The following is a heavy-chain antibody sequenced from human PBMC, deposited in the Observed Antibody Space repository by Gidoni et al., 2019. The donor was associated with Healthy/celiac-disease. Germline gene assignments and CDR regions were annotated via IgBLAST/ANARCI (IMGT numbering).Heavy chain of an antibody. V-gene: IGHV3-23*01. CDR3: AKDGEVWSSSSPGGVSFDY. CDR2: ISGSGGST. D-gene: IGHD6-6*01. J-gene: IGHJ4*02. Sequence: EVQLLESGGGLVQPGGSLRLSCAASGFTFSSYAMSWVRQAPGKGLEWVSAISGSGGSTYYADSVKGRFTISRDNSKNTLYLQMNSLRAEDTAVYYCAKDGEVWSSSSPGGVSFDYWGQGTLVTVSS. CDR1: GFTFSSYA.